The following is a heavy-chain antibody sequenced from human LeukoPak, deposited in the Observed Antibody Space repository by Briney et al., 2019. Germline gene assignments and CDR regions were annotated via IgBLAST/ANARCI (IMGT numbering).Heavy chain of an antibody. CDR1: GFTFSSYG. Sequence: GGSLRLSCAASGFTFSSYGMHWVRQAPGKGLEWVAVIWYDGSNKYYADSVKGRFTISRDSSKNTLYLQMNSLRAEDTAVYYCARGGYDSSGYSDLFDYWGQGTLVTVSS. J-gene: IGHJ4*02. V-gene: IGHV3-33*01. D-gene: IGHD3-22*01. CDR3: ARGGYDSSGYSDLFDY. CDR2: IWYDGSNK.